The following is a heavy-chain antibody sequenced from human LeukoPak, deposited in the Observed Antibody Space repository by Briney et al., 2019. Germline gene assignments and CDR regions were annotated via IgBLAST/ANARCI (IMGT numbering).Heavy chain of an antibody. CDR1: GGSFSGYY. CDR2: IIHSGST. D-gene: IGHD2-2*01. J-gene: IGHJ6*03. CDR3: ASVNRYCSSTSCLYRGKYYYYYMDV. Sequence: SETLSLTCAVHGGSFSGYYWSWIRQPPGKGLDWIGEIIHSGSTNYNPSLKSRVTISVDTSKNQFSLKLSSVTAADTAVYYCASVNRYCSSTSCLYRGKYYYYYMDVWGKGTTVTVSS. V-gene: IGHV4-34*12.